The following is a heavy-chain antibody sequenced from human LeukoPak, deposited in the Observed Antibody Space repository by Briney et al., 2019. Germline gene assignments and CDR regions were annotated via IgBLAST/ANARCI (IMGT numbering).Heavy chain of an antibody. V-gene: IGHV3-53*01. D-gene: IGHD6-13*01. J-gene: IGHJ4*02. CDR1: GFIVSSNY. CDR2: IYSGGST. Sequence: PGGSLRLCCAASGFIVSSNYMSWVRQAPGKGLEWVSVIYSGGSTYYAASVKGRFTISRDNSKNTLYLQMNSLRAEDTAVYYCARHNSSSWYYFDYWGQGTLVTVSS. CDR3: ARHNSSSWYYFDY.